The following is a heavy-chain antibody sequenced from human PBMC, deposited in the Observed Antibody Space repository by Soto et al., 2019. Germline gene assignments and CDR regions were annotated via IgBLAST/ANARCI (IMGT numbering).Heavy chain of an antibody. Sequence: EVQLVESGGGLVQPGGSLRLSCAASGFTFSSYSMNWVRQAPGKGLEWVSYISSSSSTIYYADSVKGRFTISRDNAKNSLYLQMNSLRAEDTAVYYCARLRSTVTPYYYYYYMDVWGKGTTGTVSS. CDR3: ARLRSTVTPYYYYYYMDV. D-gene: IGHD4-17*01. CDR1: GFTFSSYS. CDR2: ISSSSSTI. J-gene: IGHJ6*03. V-gene: IGHV3-48*01.